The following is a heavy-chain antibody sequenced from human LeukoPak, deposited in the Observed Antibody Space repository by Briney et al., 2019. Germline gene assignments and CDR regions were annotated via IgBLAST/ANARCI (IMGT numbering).Heavy chain of an antibody. CDR1: GGSISSYY. J-gene: IGHJ6*02. CDR3: ARSDGGSFWSYYGMDV. D-gene: IGHD1-26*01. CDR2: IYYSGTI. Sequence: SETLSLTCTVSGGSISSYYWSWIRQPPGKGLEWIAYIYYSGTINYNPSLKSRVTISVDTSKNQFSLKLNSVTAADTAVYYCARSDGGSFWSYYGMDVWGQGSTATVSS. V-gene: IGHV4-59*01.